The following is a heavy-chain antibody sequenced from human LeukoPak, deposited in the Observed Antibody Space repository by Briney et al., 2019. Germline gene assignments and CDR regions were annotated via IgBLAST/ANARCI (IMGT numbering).Heavy chain of an antibody. CDR1: GFTFSSYW. CDR3: AKDRPWIQLPNNDPFDI. V-gene: IGHV3-74*01. Sequence: HPGGSLRLSCAASGFTFSSYWMHWVRQAPGKGLVWVSRINSDGSSTSYADSVKGRFTISRDNAKNTLYLQMNSLRAEDTAVCYCAKDRPWIQLPNNDPFDIWGQGTMVTVSS. CDR2: INSDGSST. D-gene: IGHD5-18*01. J-gene: IGHJ3*02.